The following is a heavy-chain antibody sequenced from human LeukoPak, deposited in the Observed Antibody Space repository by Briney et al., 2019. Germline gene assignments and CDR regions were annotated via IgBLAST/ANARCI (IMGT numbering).Heavy chain of an antibody. D-gene: IGHD4-23*01. CDR1: GYSISSGYY. CDR3: ASLTVVTQTNY. Sequence: SETLSLTCAVSGYSISSGYYWGWIRQPPGKGLEWIGSIYHSGSTYYNPSLKSRVTISVDTSKNQFSLKLSSVTAADTAVYYCASLTVVTQTNYWGQGALVTVSS. CDR2: IYHSGST. J-gene: IGHJ4*02. V-gene: IGHV4-38-2*01.